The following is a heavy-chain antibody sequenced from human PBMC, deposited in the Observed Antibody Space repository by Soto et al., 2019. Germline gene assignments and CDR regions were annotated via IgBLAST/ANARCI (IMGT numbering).Heavy chain of an antibody. CDR3: VRYYEYYFEY. CDR2: INSEGSST. CDR1: GFNFNKYW. D-gene: IGHD3-16*01. V-gene: IGHV3-74*01. J-gene: IGHJ4*02. Sequence: VGSLRLSCAAAGFNFNKYWMHWVRQAPGKGLVWVSRINSEGSSTSYADSVKGRFTISRDNAKNTLYLQMNSLRVEYAAVYYCVRYYEYYFEYWGQGTPVTVSS.